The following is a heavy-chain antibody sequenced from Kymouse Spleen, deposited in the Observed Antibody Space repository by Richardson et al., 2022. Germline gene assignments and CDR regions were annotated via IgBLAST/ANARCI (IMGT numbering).Heavy chain of an antibody. J-gene: IGHJ6*02. CDR1: GFTFSSYS. CDR3: ARDGYSSGWPYYYYGMDV. Sequence: EVQLVESGGGLVKPGGSLRLSCAASGFTFSSYSMNWVRQAPGKGLEWVSSISSSSSYIYYADSVKGRFTISRDNAKNSLYLQMNSLRAEDTAVYYCARDGYSSGWPYYYYGMDVWGQGTTVTVSS. CDR2: ISSSSSYI. V-gene: IGHV3-21*03. D-gene: IGHD6-19*01.